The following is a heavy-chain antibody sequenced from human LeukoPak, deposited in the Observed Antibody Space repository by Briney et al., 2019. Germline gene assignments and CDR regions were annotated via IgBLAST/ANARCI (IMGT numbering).Heavy chain of an antibody. Sequence: SETLSLTCTVSGGSIFSYYCSWIRQPPGKGLEWIGYIYYSGSTNYNPSLKSRVTISVDTSKNQFSLKLSSVTAADTAVYYCARSYGDYVNFDYWGQGTLVTVSS. J-gene: IGHJ4*02. D-gene: IGHD4-17*01. V-gene: IGHV4-59*01. CDR2: IYYSGST. CDR1: GGSIFSYY. CDR3: ARSYGDYVNFDY.